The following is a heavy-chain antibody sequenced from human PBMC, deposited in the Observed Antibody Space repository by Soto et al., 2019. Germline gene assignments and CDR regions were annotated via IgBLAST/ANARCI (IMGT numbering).Heavy chain of an antibody. CDR3: ARVWGLHLGELSYN. J-gene: IGHJ4*02. Sequence: ASVKVSCKASGYTFTSYDINWVRQATGQGLEWMGWMNPNSGNTGYAQKFQGRVTMTRNTSISTAYMELSSLRSEDTAVYYCARVWGLHLGELSYNWGQGTLVTVSS. D-gene: IGHD3-16*02. CDR2: MNPNSGNT. V-gene: IGHV1-8*01. CDR1: GYTFTSYD.